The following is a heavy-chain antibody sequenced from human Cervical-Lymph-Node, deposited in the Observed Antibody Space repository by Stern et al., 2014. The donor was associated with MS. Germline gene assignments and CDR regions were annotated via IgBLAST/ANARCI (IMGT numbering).Heavy chain of an antibody. D-gene: IGHD2-2*01. J-gene: IGHJ6*02. CDR2: IIPVFGTP. Sequence: VQLVESGSEVRKPGSSVNVTCKASGGTFRSFAVNWVRQAPGQGLEWGGGIIPVFGTPTYAQKFQGRITVISDESTNTVYLELSRLTSDDTATYFCASAHPATRRGYKGMNVWGQGTTIAVSS. CDR3: ASAHPATRRGYKGMNV. CDR1: GGTFRSFA. V-gene: IGHV1-69*01.